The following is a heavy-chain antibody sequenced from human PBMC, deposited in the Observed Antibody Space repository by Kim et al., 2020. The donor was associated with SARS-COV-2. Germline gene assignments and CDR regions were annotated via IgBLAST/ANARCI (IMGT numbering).Heavy chain of an antibody. D-gene: IGHD2-21*01. CDR2: IDGSDGTT. J-gene: IGHJ4*02. V-gene: IGHV3-23*01. Sequence: GGSLRLSCTTSGFTFTGHAMSWVRQAPGKGLEWVSSIDGSDGTTYYVDSVRGRLTISRDVSKNTLYLQMSAVRGDDTAVYYCMKGGWGWIWDHWGQGTLVTVSS. CDR1: GFTFTGHA. CDR3: MKGGWGWIWDH.